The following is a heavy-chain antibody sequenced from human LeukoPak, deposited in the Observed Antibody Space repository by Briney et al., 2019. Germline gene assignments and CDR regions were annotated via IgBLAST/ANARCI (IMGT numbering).Heavy chain of an antibody. CDR1: GFTFNRYA. J-gene: IGHJ4*02. CDR3: VRLSDGGFDY. V-gene: IGHV3-64D*06. CDR2: ISSDGRTT. Sequence: GGSLRLSCSASGFTFNRYAMHWVRQDPGKGLEDISAISSDGRTTYYADSVKGRFTVSRDYSKNTLFLQMSSLRPDDTAVYSCVRLSDGGFDYWGQGTLVTVSS. D-gene: IGHD3-16*01.